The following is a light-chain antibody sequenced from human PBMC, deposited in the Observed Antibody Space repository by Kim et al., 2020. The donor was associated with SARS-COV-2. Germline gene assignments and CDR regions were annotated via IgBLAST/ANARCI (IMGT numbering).Light chain of an antibody. CDR3: QQLNYNPLT. CDR1: QDISSS. V-gene: IGKV1-9*01. CDR2: AAS. J-gene: IGKJ4*01. Sequence: AAVGDRVTITCRASQDISSSFSWYQPNPGKALNLLIYAASTVQSGVTLRFSGSGTETEFALTISSLQPEDFATYYCQQLNYNPLTFGGGTKVDIK.